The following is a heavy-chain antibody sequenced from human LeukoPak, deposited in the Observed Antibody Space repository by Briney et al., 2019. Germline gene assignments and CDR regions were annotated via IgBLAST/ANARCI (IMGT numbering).Heavy chain of an antibody. J-gene: IGHJ4*02. CDR1: GFSISSDYY. V-gene: IGHV4-38-2*02. D-gene: IGHD1-14*01. CDR2: IHHDGST. Sequence: SETLSLTCNVLGFSISSDYYWGWIRQPPGEGLEWIATIHHDGSTYYNPSLKGRVIISLDTSKNQFSLTLTYMTAADTAVYYCARLGVIGRTFDYWGQGTLVTVSS. CDR3: ARLGVIGRTFDY.